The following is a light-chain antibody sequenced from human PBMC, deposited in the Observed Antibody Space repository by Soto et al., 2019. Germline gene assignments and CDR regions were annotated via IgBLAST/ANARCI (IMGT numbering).Light chain of an antibody. CDR1: QSVDGY. V-gene: IGKV3-15*01. J-gene: IGKJ5*01. CDR3: QQYHKWPPIT. CDR2: GAS. Sequence: EVVMTQSPATLSVSLGESATLSCRASQSVDGYLAWYRQKPGQAPRLLIYGASTRATGVTARFRGGGSGTEFTLTISSLQSEDSAVYYCQQYHKWPPITFGQGTRLEIK.